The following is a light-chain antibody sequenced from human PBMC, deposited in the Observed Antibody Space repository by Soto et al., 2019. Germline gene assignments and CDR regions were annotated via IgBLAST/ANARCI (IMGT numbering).Light chain of an antibody. J-gene: IGKJ4*01. CDR1: QSISTH. V-gene: IGKV3-15*01. Sequence: EIVMTQSPATLSVSPGERATLSCRASQSISTHLAWYQQKPGHPPRLVMYDASTRATGIPARFSGSGSGAEFTLTISSLQSEDFAVYYCQQYNNWPPLTFGGGTKVEIK. CDR3: QQYNNWPPLT. CDR2: DAS.